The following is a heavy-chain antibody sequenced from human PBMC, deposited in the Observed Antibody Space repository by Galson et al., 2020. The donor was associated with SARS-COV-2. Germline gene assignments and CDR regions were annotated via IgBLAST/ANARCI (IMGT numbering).Heavy chain of an antibody. D-gene: IGHD5-18*01. CDR3: ARGGYSYGIATNYYYYYMDV. V-gene: IGHV4-34*01. J-gene: IGHJ6*03. Sequence: SETLSLTCAVYGGSFRGYYWSWIRQPQGKGLEWIGEINHSGSTNYNPSLKSRVTISVDTSKNQFSLKLSSVTAADTAVYYCARGGYSYGIATNYYYYYMDVWGKGTTVTVSS. CDR1: GGSFRGYY. CDR2: INHSGST.